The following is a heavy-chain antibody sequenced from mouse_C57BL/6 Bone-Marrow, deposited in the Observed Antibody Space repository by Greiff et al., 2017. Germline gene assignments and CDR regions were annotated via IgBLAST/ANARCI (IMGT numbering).Heavy chain of an antibody. D-gene: IGHD2-1*01. CDR1: GYTFTSYW. V-gene: IGHV1-55*01. CDR2: IYPGSGST. J-gene: IGHJ2*01. CDR3: AREDGNYSYYFDY. Sequence: VQLQQPGAELVKPGASVKMSCKASGYTFTSYWITWVKQRPGQGLEWIGDIYPGSGSTNSNEKFKSKATLTVDTSSSTAYMQLSSLTSEDSAVYYGAREDGNYSYYFDYWGQGTTLTVAS.